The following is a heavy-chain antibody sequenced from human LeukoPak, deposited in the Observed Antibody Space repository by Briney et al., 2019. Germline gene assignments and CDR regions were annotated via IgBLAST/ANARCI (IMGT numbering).Heavy chain of an antibody. Sequence: GGSLRLSCAASGFTFSSYSMNWVRQAPGKGLEWVSSISSSSSSYIYYADSVKGRFTISRDNAKNSLYLQMNGLRAEDTAVYYCARGAGIAAAGDYWGQGTLVTVSS. J-gene: IGHJ4*02. D-gene: IGHD6-13*01. CDR2: ISSSSSSYI. V-gene: IGHV3-21*01. CDR3: ARGAGIAAAGDY. CDR1: GFTFSSYS.